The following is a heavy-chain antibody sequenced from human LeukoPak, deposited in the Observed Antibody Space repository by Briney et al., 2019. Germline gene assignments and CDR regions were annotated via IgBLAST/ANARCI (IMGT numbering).Heavy chain of an antibody. D-gene: IGHD2-15*01. CDR1: GFTFSSYA. V-gene: IGHV3-30-3*01. Sequence: GGSLRLSCAASGFTFSSYAMHWVRQAPGKGLEWVAVISCDGSNKYYADSVKGRFTISRDNSKNTLYLQMNSLRAEDTAVYYCAREGLYCSGGSCYFDYWGQGTLVTVSS. CDR2: ISCDGSNK. J-gene: IGHJ4*02. CDR3: AREGLYCSGGSCYFDY.